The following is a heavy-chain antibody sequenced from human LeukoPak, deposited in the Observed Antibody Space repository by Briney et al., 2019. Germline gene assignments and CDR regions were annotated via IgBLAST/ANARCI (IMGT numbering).Heavy chain of an antibody. CDR1: GYTFTSYG. J-gene: IGHJ6*02. CDR2: MNPNSGNT. CDR3: ARGAYYYGMDV. Sequence: ASVEVSCKASGYTFTSYGINWVRQAPGQGLEWMGWMNPNSGNTGYAQKFQGRVTMTRNTSISTAYMELSSLRSEDTAVYYCARGAYYYGMDVWGQGTTVTVSS. V-gene: IGHV1-8*02.